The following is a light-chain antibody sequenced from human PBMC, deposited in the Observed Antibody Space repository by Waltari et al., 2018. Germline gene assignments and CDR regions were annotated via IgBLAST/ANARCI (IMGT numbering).Light chain of an antibody. J-gene: IGKJ4*01. CDR1: QSVSSLS. CDR3: QQYDGSVLT. V-gene: IGKV3-20*01. Sequence: VVLTQSPDTLSLSPGERAPLSCRASQSVSSLSLVWPQQKPGQAPRLVIYGTSNRATGFPDRFSGSGSGTDFTLTISRLEPEDFAMYYCQQYDGSVLTFGGGTKVEL. CDR2: GTS.